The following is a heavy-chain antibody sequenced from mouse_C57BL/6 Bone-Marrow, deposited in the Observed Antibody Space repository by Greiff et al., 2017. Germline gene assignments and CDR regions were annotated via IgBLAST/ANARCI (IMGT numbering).Heavy chain of an antibody. D-gene: IGHD2-5*01. Sequence: QVQLQQPGAELVMPGASVKLSCKASGYTFTSYWMHWVKQRPGQGLEWIGEIDTSDSYTNYNQKFKGKSTLTVDKSSSTAYMQLSSLTSEDSAVYYCALYSNYGAYWGQGTLVTVSA. J-gene: IGHJ3*01. CDR3: ALYSNYGAY. V-gene: IGHV1-69*01. CDR2: IDTSDSYT. CDR1: GYTFTSYW.